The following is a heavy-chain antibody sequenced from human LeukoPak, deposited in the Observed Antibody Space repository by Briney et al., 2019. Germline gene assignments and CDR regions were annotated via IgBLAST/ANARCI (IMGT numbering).Heavy chain of an antibody. Sequence: SETLSLTCTVSGGSISSYYRSWIRQPPGKGLEWIGYIYYSGSTNYNPSLKSRVTISVDTSKNQFSLKLSSVTAADTAVYYCARNRYSSGWSDYWGQGTLVTVPS. J-gene: IGHJ4*02. CDR3: ARNRYSSGWSDY. CDR2: IYYSGST. D-gene: IGHD6-19*01. CDR1: GGSISSYY. V-gene: IGHV4-59*08.